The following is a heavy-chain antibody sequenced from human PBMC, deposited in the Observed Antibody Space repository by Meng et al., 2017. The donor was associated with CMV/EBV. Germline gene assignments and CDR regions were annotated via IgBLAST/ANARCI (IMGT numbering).Heavy chain of an antibody. D-gene: IGHD2-15*01. J-gene: IGHJ6*02. CDR3: ARGGAANYYYYGMDV. CDR1: GGSFSGYY. CDR2: INHSGST. Sequence: SETLSLTCAVYGGSFSGYYWSWIRQPPRKGLEWIGEINHSGSTNYNPSLKSRVTISVDTSKNQFSLKLSSVTAADTAVYYCARGGAANYYYYGMDVWGQGTTVTVSS. V-gene: IGHV4-34*01.